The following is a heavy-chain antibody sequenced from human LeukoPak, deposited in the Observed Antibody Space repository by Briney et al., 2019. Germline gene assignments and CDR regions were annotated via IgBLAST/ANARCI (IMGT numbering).Heavy chain of an antibody. CDR2: ISYDGSNK. CDR1: GFTFSSYA. Sequence: SGGSLRLSCAASGFTFSSYAMHWVRQAPGKGLEWVAVISYDGSNKYYADSVKGRFTISRDNSKNTLYLQMNSLGAEDTAVYYCARDRRLWGYCSSTSCFSYFDYWGQGTLVTVSS. V-gene: IGHV3-30*04. D-gene: IGHD2-2*01. CDR3: ARDRRLWGYCSSTSCFSYFDY. J-gene: IGHJ4*02.